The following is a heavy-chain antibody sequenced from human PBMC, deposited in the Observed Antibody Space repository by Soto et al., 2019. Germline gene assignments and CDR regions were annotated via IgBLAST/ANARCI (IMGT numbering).Heavy chain of an antibody. CDR3: ARTSTDGPLYHFDY. CDR2: IYYSGST. Sequence: QVQLQESGPGLVKPSETLSLTCTVSGGSISSYYWSWIRQPPGKGLEWIGYIYYSGSTNYNPSLKSRVTISVDTSKNQFSLKLSSVTAADTAVYYCARTSTDGPLYHFDYWGQGTLLTVSS. CDR1: GGSISSYY. D-gene: IGHD4-4*01. V-gene: IGHV4-59*01. J-gene: IGHJ4*02.